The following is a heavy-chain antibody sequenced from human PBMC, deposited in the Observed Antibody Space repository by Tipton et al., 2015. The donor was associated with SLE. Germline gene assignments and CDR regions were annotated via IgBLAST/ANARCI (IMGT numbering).Heavy chain of an antibody. J-gene: IGHJ4*02. V-gene: IGHV4-59*01. CDR2: IHYSGNT. D-gene: IGHD6-13*01. CDR3: ARDTSSWYFRY. CDR1: GGSISSYY. Sequence: TLSLTCTVSGGSISSYYWSWIRQPPGKGLEWIGYIHYSGNTKYIPSLKSRVTISVDTSKNQFSLKLSSVTAADTAVYYCARDTSSWYFRYWGQGTLVTVSS.